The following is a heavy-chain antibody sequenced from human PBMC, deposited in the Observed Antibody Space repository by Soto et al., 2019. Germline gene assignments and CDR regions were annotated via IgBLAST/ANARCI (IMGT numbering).Heavy chain of an antibody. CDR3: ARGYYPRDGYTGYGY. D-gene: IGHD2-15*01. V-gene: IGHV1-46*01. J-gene: IGHJ4*02. CDR1: GYTFTSYY. Sequence: ASVKVSCKASGYTFTSYYMHWVRQAPGQGLEWMGIINPSGGGTSYAQKFQGRVTMTRDTSTSTVYMELSSLRSEDTAVYYCARGYYPRDGYTGYGYWGQGTLVTVSS. CDR2: INPSGGGT.